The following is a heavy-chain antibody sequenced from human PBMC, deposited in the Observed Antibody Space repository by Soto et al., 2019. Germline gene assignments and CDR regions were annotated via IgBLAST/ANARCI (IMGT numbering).Heavy chain of an antibody. D-gene: IGHD3-16*01. V-gene: IGHV3-33*01. CDR2: IWYDGSNK. Sequence: XGSLRLSCAASGFTFSSYGMHWVRQAPGKGLEWVAVIWYDGSNKYYADSVKGRFTISRDNSKNTLYLQMNSLRAEDTTVYYCGWGGYYYYGMDVWGQGTTVTSP. J-gene: IGHJ6*02. CDR3: GWGGYYYYGMDV. CDR1: GFTFSSYG.